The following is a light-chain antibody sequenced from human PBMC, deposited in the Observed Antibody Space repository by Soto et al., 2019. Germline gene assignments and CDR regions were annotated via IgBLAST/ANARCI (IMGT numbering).Light chain of an antibody. J-gene: IGKJ1*01. V-gene: IGKV1-5*03. CDR3: QHYNSYSEA. CDR1: PSISSW. Sequence: GDRVTITCRASPSISSWLAWYQQKPGKAPKLLIYKASTLKSGVPSRFSGSGSGTEFTLTISSLQPDDFATYYCQHYNSYSEAFGQGTKVDI. CDR2: KAS.